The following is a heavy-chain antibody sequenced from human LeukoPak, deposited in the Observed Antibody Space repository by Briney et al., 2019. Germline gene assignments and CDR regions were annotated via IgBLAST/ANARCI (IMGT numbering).Heavy chain of an antibody. CDR2: INPNSGGT. D-gene: IGHD3-22*01. Sequence: ASVKVSCKASGYTFTGYYMHWVRQAPGQGLEWMGWINPNSGGTNYAQKFQGRVTMTRDTSISTAYMELSRLRSDDTAVYYCAREYYDRVRPTEGYYFDYWGQGTLVTVSS. CDR3: AREYYDRVRPTEGYYFDY. V-gene: IGHV1-2*02. CDR1: GYTFTGYY. J-gene: IGHJ4*02.